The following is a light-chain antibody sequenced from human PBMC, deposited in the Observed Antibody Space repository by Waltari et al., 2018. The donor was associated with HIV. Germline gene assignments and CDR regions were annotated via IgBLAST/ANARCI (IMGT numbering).Light chain of an antibody. CDR2: EDN. CDR3: FSTDSSGNHRV. Sequence: SYELTQPPSVSVSPGQTARITCSGDALPKKYAYWYQQRSGQAPVRVIYEDNKRPSGIPERFSGASSGTMATLTISGAQVGDEADYSCFSTDSSGNHRVFGGGTKLTVL. V-gene: IGLV3-10*01. J-gene: IGLJ3*02. CDR1: ALPKKY.